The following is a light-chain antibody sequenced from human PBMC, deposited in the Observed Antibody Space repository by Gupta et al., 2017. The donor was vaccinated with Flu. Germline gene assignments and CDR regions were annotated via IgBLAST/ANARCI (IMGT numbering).Light chain of an antibody. CDR2: DAS. CDR3: QQRSGLPMYT. J-gene: IGKJ2*01. V-gene: IGKV3-11*01. Sequence: DSAILSCRARQSVSNQLAWYQQRPGQPPRLLMYDASRRAAGIPARFSGSGSGTDFTLTITTLEPEDFAVYYCQQRSGLPMYTFGQGTKLEIK. CDR1: QSVSNQ.